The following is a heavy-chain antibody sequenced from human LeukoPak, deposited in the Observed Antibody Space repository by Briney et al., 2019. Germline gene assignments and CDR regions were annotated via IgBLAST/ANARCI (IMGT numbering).Heavy chain of an antibody. V-gene: IGHV4-39*01. CDR1: GGSISSSYYY. Sequence: SETLSLTCTVSGGSISSSYYYWGWVRQPPGKGLEWIGNIYYSGSTYYNPSLQSRVTISVDTSKNQFSLKLSSVTAADTAVYYCARRGYYDSSGYFDYWGQGTLVTVSS. CDR3: ARRGYYDSSGYFDY. CDR2: IYYSGST. D-gene: IGHD3-22*01. J-gene: IGHJ4*02.